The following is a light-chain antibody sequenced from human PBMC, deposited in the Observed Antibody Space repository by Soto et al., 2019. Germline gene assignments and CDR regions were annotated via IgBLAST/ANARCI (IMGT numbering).Light chain of an antibody. Sequence: EIVLTQSPGTLSLSPGERATLSCRASQSVTSGYLGWYQQKPGQAPRLLIYGASNRATGISDRFSGSGSRTDFTLTIRSPEAEDFSVYYLQQYSTSPPMYTFGQGTKVEIK. V-gene: IGKV3-20*01. J-gene: IGKJ2*01. CDR1: QSVTSGY. CDR3: QQYSTSPPMYT. CDR2: GAS.